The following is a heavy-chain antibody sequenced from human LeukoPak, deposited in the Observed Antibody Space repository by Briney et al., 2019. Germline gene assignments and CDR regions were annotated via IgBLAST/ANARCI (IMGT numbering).Heavy chain of an antibody. CDR1: WDSVSSNTAA. CDR3: ARSVSLSASYYYSGMDV. V-gene: IGHV6-1*01. D-gene: IGHD2-21*01. Sequence: QSGPGLVKPSQTLSLTCAISWDSVSSNTAAWNWIMQSPSRGLEWLGRTYYRAQWYTDYAVSVKSRMTLNPDTSKNQVSLQLSSVTPEDTAVYYCARSVSLSASYYYSGMDVWGQGTTVTVSS. CDR2: TYYRAQWYT. J-gene: IGHJ6*02.